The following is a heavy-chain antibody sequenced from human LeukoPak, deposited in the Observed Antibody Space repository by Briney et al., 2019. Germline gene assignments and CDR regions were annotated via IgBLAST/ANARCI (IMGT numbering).Heavy chain of an antibody. CDR2: IYYSGST. J-gene: IGHJ4*02. CDR3: ARYSIRYYFDY. CDR1: GGSISSYY. V-gene: IGHV4-59*08. Sequence: PSETLSLTCTVSGGSISSYYWSWIRQPPGKGLEWIGYIYYSGSTNYNPSLKSRVTISVDTSKNQFSLKLSSVTAADTAVYYCARYSIRYYFDYWGQGTLVTVSS. D-gene: IGHD4-11*01.